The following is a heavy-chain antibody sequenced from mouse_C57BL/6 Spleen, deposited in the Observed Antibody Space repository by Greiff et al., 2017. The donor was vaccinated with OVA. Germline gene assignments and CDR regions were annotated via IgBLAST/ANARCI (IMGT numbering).Heavy chain of an antibody. V-gene: IGHV1-80*01. CDR1: GYAFSSYW. Sequence: QVHVKQSGAELVKPGASVKISCKASGYAFSSYWMNWVKQRPGKGLEWIGQIYPGDGDTNYNGKFKGKATLTADKSSSTAYMQLSSLTSEDSAVYFCARFDYDEAWFAYWGQGTLVTVSA. D-gene: IGHD2-4*01. J-gene: IGHJ3*01. CDR2: IYPGDGDT. CDR3: ARFDYDEAWFAY.